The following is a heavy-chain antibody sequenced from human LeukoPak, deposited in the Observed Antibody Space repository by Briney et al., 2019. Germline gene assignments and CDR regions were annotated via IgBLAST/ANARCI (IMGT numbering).Heavy chain of an antibody. CDR2: ISYDGSNK. Sequence: PGGSLRLSCAASGFTFSSYAMHWVRQAPGKGLEWVAVISYDGSNKYYADSVKGRFTISRDNSKNTLYLQMNSLRAEDTAVYYCARTGCSGGSCDRVVIYYYYYMDVWGKGTTVTVSS. CDR3: ARTGCSGGSCDRVVIYYYYYMDV. CDR1: GFTFSSYA. J-gene: IGHJ6*03. V-gene: IGHV3-30*04. D-gene: IGHD2-15*01.